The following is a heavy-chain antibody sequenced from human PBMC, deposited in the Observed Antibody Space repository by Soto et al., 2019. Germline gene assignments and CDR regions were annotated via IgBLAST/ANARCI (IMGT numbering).Heavy chain of an antibody. D-gene: IGHD4-17*01. CDR1: GFSFNNYA. Sequence: EVQLLASRGALVRPGGSLRLSCAASGFSFNNYALSWVRQAPGKGLEWVSIVGAGGRAHYAASFQGRFTIARDSSQNTVHLQISDLRPEDTAVYYCAKEWLTERYGDTLFDYWGQGTRVTVSS. J-gene: IGHJ4*02. CDR3: AKEWLTERYGDTLFDY. V-gene: IGHV3-23*01. CDR2: IVGAGGRA.